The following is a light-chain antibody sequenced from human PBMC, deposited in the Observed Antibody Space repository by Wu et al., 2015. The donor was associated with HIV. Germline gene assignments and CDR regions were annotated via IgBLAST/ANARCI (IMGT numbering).Light chain of an antibody. CDR1: QSVRSDS. Sequence: EIVLTQSPGTLSLSPGERATLSCRASQSVRSDSLAWYQHKPGQAPRLLIYGASRRATDIPDRFSGSGSGTDFTLTINSLEPADFAIYYCQHYASSPWTFGQGTKVEI. CDR3: QHYASSPWT. CDR2: GAS. V-gene: IGKV3-20*01. J-gene: IGKJ1*01.